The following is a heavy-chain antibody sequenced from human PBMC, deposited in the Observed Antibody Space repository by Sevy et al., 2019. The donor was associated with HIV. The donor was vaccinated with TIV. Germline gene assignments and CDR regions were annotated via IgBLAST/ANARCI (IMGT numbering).Heavy chain of an antibody. V-gene: IGHV3-11*01. CDR2: ISSSGSTI. D-gene: IGHD3-3*01. J-gene: IGHJ4*02. CDR3: ARDGTGLRFLERLRGCYYFDY. CDR1: GFTFSDYY. Sequence: GGSLRLSCAASGFTFSDYYMSWIRQAPGKGLEWVSYISSSGSTIYYADSVKGRFTISRDNAKNSLYLQMNSLRAEDTAVYYCARDGTGLRFLERLRGCYYFDYWGQGTLVTVSS.